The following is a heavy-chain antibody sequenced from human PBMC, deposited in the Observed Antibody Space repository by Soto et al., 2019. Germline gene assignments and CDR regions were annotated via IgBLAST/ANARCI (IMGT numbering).Heavy chain of an antibody. D-gene: IGHD3-10*01. Sequence: EVQLLESGGGLVQPGGSLRLSCAASGFTFSTYAMNWVRQAPGKGLEWVSFISSSGDSTYYADSVKGRFTISRDNSNNTLYVQMNSLRVEDTAVYYCAKRFFGSGSPPGAFDIWGQGTMVTVSS. CDR2: ISSSGDST. J-gene: IGHJ3*02. CDR3: AKRFFGSGSPPGAFDI. CDR1: GFTFSTYA. V-gene: IGHV3-23*01.